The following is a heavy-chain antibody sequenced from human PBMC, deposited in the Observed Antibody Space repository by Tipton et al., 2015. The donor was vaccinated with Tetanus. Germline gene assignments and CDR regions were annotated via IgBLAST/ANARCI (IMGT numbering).Heavy chain of an antibody. D-gene: IGHD4-17*01. Sequence: TLSLTCTVSGGSISSYYWSWIRQPPGKGLEWIGRIYTSGSTNYNPSLKSRVTMSVDTSKNQFSLKLSSVTAADTAVYYCARDRGLTTGGGIGMDVWGQGTTVTVSS. V-gene: IGHV4-4*07. CDR2: IYTSGST. J-gene: IGHJ6*02. CDR3: ARDRGLTTGGGIGMDV. CDR1: GGSISSYY.